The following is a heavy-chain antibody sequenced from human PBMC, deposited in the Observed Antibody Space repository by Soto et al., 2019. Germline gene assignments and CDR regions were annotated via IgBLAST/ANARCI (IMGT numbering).Heavy chain of an antibody. V-gene: IGHV1-69*13. CDR2: IIPIFGTA. CDR3: ARGYCTNGVCYTGKNWFAP. D-gene: IGHD2-8*01. J-gene: IGHJ5*02. CDR1: GGTFSSYA. Sequence: ASVKVSCKASGGTFSSYAISWVRQAPGQGLEWMGGIIPIFGTANYAQKFQGRVTITADESTSTAYMELSSLRSEDTAVYYCARGYCTNGVCYTGKNWFAPWGQGTLVTVSS.